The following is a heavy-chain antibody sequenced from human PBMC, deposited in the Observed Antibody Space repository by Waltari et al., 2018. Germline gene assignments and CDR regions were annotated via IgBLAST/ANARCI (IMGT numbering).Heavy chain of an antibody. CDR1: GGTFSSYA. CDR2: IIPIFGTA. Sequence: QVQLVQSGAEVKKPGSSVKVSCKASGGTFSSYAISWVRQAPGQGLEWMGWIIPIFGTANYAQKFQGRVTITADESTSTAYMELSSLRSEDTAVYYCARVSYGDYGHYYYGMDVWGQGTTVTVSS. J-gene: IGHJ6*02. V-gene: IGHV1-69*13. CDR3: ARVSYGDYGHYYYGMDV. D-gene: IGHD4-17*01.